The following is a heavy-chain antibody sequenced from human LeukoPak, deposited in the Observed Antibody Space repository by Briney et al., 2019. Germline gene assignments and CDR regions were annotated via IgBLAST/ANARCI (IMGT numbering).Heavy chain of an antibody. CDR1: GYTFTTYG. J-gene: IGHJ4*02. V-gene: IGHV1-18*01. CDR2: ISTYDDNI. Sequence: ASVKVSCKASGYTFTTYGLSWVRQAPGQGLEWLGWISTYDDNIKYAQSLQGRLTLTIDTSTSTAYKELRSLTSDDTAVYYCARETYSNILTGTDYWGPGTLVTVSS. CDR3: ARETYSNILTGTDY. D-gene: IGHD3-9*01.